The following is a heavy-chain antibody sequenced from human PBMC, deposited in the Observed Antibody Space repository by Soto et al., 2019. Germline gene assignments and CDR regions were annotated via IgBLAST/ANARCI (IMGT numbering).Heavy chain of an antibody. J-gene: IGHJ6*03. CDR3: ARGTSIFVILWYYYMDV. D-gene: IGHD3-3*01. Sequence: GASVKVSCKASGYTFTSYYMHWVRQAPGQGFEWMGWINPNSGGTNYAQKFQGWVTMTRDTSISTAYMEPSRLRSDDTAVYYCARGTSIFVILWYYYMDVWGKGTTVTVSS. CDR2: INPNSGGT. V-gene: IGHV1-2*04. CDR1: GYTFTSYY.